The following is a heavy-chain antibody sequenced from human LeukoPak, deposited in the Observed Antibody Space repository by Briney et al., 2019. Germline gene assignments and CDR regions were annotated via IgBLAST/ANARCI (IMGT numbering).Heavy chain of an antibody. D-gene: IGHD3-22*01. Sequence: ASAKVSCKASGYTFTSYGISWVRQAPGQGLEWMGWISAYNGNTNYAQKLQGRVTMTTDTSTSTAYMELRSLRSDDTAVYYCAREGGTHDSSGYYPDDAFDIWGQGTMVTVSS. CDR2: ISAYNGNT. CDR3: AREGGTHDSSGYYPDDAFDI. V-gene: IGHV1-18*01. CDR1: GYTFTSYG. J-gene: IGHJ3*02.